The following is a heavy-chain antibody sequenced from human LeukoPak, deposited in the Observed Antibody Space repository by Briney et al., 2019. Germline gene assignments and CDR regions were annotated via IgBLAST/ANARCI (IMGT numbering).Heavy chain of an antibody. CDR2: IYHSGST. V-gene: IGHV4-4*02. Sequence: SETLSLTRAVSGGSISSSNWWSWVRQPPGKGLEWIGEIYHSGSTNYNPSLKSRVTISVDKSKNQFSLKLSSVTAADTAVYYCARVNRWYSSSPAGASVFDYWGQGTLVTVSS. D-gene: IGHD6-6*01. J-gene: IGHJ4*02. CDR3: ARVNRWYSSSPAGASVFDY. CDR1: GGSISSSNW.